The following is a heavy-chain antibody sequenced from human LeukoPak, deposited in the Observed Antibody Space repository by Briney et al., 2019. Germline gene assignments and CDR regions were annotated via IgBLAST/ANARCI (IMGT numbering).Heavy chain of an antibody. J-gene: IGHJ6*02. CDR1: GFTFSNYG. Sequence: GGSLRLSCAASGFTFSNYGMHWVRQAPGKGLEWVAFIRFDGSDKYYADSVKGRFTISRDNSKNTLYLQMNSLRAEDTAVYYCAKVADSSSWYRWTAYYYYGMDVWGQGTTVTVSS. CDR3: AKVADSSSWYRWTAYYYYGMDV. CDR2: IRFDGSDK. D-gene: IGHD6-13*01. V-gene: IGHV3-30*02.